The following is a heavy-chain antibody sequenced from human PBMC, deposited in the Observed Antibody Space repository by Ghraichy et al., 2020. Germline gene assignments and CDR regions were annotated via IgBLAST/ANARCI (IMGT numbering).Heavy chain of an antibody. Sequence: ASVKVSCKASGYTFTGYYMHWVRQAPGQGLEWMGRINPNSGGTNYAQKFQGRVTMTRDTSISTAYMELSRLRSDDTAVYYCARGTRVVVYYYYYYMDVWGKGTTVTVSS. V-gene: IGHV1-2*06. CDR1: GYTFTGYY. J-gene: IGHJ6*03. CDR3: ARGTRVVVYYYYYYMDV. CDR2: INPNSGGT. D-gene: IGHD3-22*01.